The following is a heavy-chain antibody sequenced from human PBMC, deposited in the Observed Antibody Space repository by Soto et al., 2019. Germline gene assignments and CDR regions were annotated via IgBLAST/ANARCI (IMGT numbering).Heavy chain of an antibody. CDR1: GFTYSDYY. Sequence: GGALSLSYTESGFTYSDYYISWIRPAPQKGMEWVSYISSSGSTIYYTDSVKGRLTISSANAKNSLYLHMNSLRAENTASYYSERDFEVVGTFNVWGHGTMVTVS. CDR2: ISSSGSTI. CDR3: ERDFEVVGTFNV. V-gene: IGHV3-11*01. J-gene: IGHJ3*01. D-gene: IGHD3-3*01.